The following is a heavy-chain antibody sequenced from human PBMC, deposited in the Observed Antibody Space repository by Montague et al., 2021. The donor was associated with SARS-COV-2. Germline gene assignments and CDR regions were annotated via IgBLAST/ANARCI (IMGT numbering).Heavy chain of an antibody. CDR1: GGSISSSSYY. CDR2: IYYSGST. V-gene: IGHV4-39*07. Sequence: SETLSLTCTVSGGSISSSSYYWGWIRQPPGKGLEWIGIIYYSGSTYYNPSLKSRVTISVDTSKNQFSLKLSSVTAADTAVYYCATEPEETYSSSWDYYYGLDVWGQGTMVTVSS. D-gene: IGHD6-13*01. CDR3: ATEPEETYSSSWDYYYGLDV. J-gene: IGHJ6*02.